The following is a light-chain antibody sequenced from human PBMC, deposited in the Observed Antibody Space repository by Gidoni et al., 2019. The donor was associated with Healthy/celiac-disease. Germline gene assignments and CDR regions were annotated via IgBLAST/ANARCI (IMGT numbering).Light chain of an antibody. CDR2: WAS. CDR3: QQYYISPLT. CDR1: QSVLYSSNSNNY. Sequence: DIVMTQSPDSLAVSLGERDTINCKSSQSVLYSSNSNNYLAWYQQKSGQPPKLLIYWASTRESGVPDRFSGSGSGTDFTLTISSLQAEDVAVYYCQQYYISPLTFGGGTKVEIK. J-gene: IGKJ4*01. V-gene: IGKV4-1*01.